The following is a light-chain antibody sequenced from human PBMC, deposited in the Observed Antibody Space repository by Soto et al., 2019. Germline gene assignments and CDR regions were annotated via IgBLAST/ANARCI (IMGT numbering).Light chain of an antibody. CDR3: AAWDDSLRGVI. CDR2: RNN. Sequence: QSVVTQPPSASGTPGQRVTISCSGGSSNIGYSYVYWYQQVPGTAPKLLIQRNNQRPSGVPDRFSGSKSGTAASLAISGLRAEDEADYFCAAWDDSLRGVIFGGGTKLTVL. J-gene: IGLJ2*01. CDR1: SSNIGYSY. V-gene: IGLV1-47*01.